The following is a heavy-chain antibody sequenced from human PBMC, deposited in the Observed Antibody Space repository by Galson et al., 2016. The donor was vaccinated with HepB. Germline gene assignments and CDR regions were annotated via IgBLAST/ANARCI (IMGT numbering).Heavy chain of an antibody. Sequence: SETLSLTCAVSGSSFSRYFVSWIRQAPGKGLEWVAEINLHGSVNYEPSLKGRASISLDTSKNHFSLRLTSVTAADTAVYYCARSRRRDILWNEGAGDWGQGTLVTVSS. J-gene: IGHJ4*02. D-gene: IGHD1-1*01. CDR3: ARSRRRDILWNEGAGD. CDR2: INLHGSV. CDR1: GSSFSRYF. V-gene: IGHV4-34*01.